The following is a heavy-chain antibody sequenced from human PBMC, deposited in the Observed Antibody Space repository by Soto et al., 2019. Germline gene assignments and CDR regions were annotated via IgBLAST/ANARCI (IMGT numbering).Heavy chain of an antibody. V-gene: IGHV3-33*01. D-gene: IGHD3-10*01. Sequence: QVQLVVSGGGVCQPGRSLRLSCAASGFTFSSYGMHWVRQAPGKGLEWVAVIWYDGSNKYYAASVKGRFTISRDNSKNTLYLQMNSLRAEDTAVYYCATTPAYGSGIDYWGQGTLVTVSS. J-gene: IGHJ4*02. CDR1: GFTFSSYG. CDR2: IWYDGSNK. CDR3: ATTPAYGSGIDY.